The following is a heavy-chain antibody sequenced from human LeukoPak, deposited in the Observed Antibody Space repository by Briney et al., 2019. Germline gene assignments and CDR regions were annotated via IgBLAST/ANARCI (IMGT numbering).Heavy chain of an antibody. CDR1: GGTFSSYA. CDR2: IIPIFGTA. V-gene: IGHV1-69*13. CDR3: ARDLNSVLGSGSYNWFDP. D-gene: IGHD1-26*01. J-gene: IGHJ5*02. Sequence: SVKVSCKASGGTFSSYAISWVRQAPGQGLEWMGGIIPIFGTANYAQKFQGRVTITADESTSTAYMELSSLRSEDTAVYYCARDLNSVLGSGSYNWFDPWGQGTLVTVSS.